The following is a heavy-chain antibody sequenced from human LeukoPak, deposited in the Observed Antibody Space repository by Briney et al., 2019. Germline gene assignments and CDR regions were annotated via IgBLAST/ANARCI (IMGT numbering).Heavy chain of an antibody. J-gene: IGHJ6*03. Sequence: GGSLRLSCAASGFTFNSYNMNWVRQAPGKGLEWVSSITSSSTYMYYADSVKGRFTISRDNARNSLYLQMNSLRAEDTAVYYCARDPYSGGYGNDYYYYVDVWGKGTTVTISS. V-gene: IGHV3-21*01. CDR1: GFTFNSYN. D-gene: IGHD1-26*01. CDR2: ITSSSTYM. CDR3: ARDPYSGGYGNDYYYYVDV.